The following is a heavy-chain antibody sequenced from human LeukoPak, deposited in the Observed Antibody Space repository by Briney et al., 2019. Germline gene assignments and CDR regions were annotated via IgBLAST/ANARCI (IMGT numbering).Heavy chain of an antibody. CDR1: GYRYTSYW. D-gene: IGHD5-18*01. V-gene: IGHV5-51*01. J-gene: IGHJ4*02. CDR3: ARSDTAMGDYFDY. CDR2: IYPGDSDT. Sequence: GESLKISCKCSGYRYTSYWIGWVRQMPGKGLEWMEIIYPGDSDTRYSPSFQGQVTISADKSITTAYLQWSSLKASDTAMYYCARSDTAMGDYFDYWGQGTPVTVSS.